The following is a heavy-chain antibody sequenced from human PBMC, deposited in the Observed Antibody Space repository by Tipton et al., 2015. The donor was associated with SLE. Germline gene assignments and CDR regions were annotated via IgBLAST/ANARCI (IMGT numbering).Heavy chain of an antibody. J-gene: IGHJ6*02. CDR2: IYSGGST. V-gene: IGHV3-23*03. D-gene: IGHD3-10*01. Sequence: SLRLSCAASGFTFSSYAMSWVRQAPGKGLEWVSVIYSGGSTYYADSVKGRFTISRDNSKNTLYLQMNSLRAEDTAVYYCAKDSLSNYYGSGRDTMDVWGQGTTVTVSS. CDR1: GFTFSSYA. CDR3: AKDSLSNYYGSGRDTMDV.